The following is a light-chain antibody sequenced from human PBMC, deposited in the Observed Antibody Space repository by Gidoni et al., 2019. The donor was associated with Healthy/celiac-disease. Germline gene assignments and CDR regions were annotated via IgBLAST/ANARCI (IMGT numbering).Light chain of an antibody. CDR1: KLGDKY. CDR2: QDS. CDR3: QAWDSSALRV. J-gene: IGLJ2*01. Sequence: SYELTQPPSVSVSPGQPASITCSGDKLGDKYACWYQQKPGQSPVLVIYQDSKRPSGIPERFSGSTSGNTATLTISGTQAMDEADYYCQAWDSSALRVFGGGTKLTVL. V-gene: IGLV3-1*01.